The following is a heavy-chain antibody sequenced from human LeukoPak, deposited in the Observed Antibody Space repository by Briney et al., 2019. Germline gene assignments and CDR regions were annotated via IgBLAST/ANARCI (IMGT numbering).Heavy chain of an antibody. CDR3: TTVLPGTTPPHYYYYGMDV. J-gene: IGHJ6*02. CDR2: IKSKTDGGTT. Sequence: KPGGSLRLSCAASGFTFSNAWMSWVRQAPGKGLEWVGRIKSKTDGGTTDYAAPVKGRFTISRDDSKNTLYLQMNSLKTEDTAVYYCTTVLPGTTPPHYYYYGMDVWGQGTTVTVSS. CDR1: GFTFSNAW. V-gene: IGHV3-15*01. D-gene: IGHD1-1*01.